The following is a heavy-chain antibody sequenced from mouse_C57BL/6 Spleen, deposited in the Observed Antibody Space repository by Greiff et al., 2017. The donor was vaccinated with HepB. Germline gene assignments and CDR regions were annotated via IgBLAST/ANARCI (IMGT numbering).Heavy chain of an antibody. CDR3: ARDIGYFDY. CDR2: ISDGGSYT. V-gene: IGHV5-4*01. J-gene: IGHJ2*01. Sequence: EVHLVESGGGLVKPGGSLKLSCAASGFTFSSYAMSWVRQTPEKRLEWVATISDGGSYTYYPDNVKGRFTISRDNAKNNLYLQMSHLKSEDTAMYYCARDIGYFDYWGQGTTLTVSS. CDR1: GFTFSSYA. D-gene: IGHD3-1*01.